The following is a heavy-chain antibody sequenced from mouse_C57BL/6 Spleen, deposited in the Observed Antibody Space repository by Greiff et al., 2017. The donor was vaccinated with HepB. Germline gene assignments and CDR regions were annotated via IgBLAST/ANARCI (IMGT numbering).Heavy chain of an antibody. CDR2: INPNNGGT. J-gene: IGHJ3*01. CDR1: GYTFTDYN. Sequence: VQLQQSGPELVKPGASVEIPCKASGYTFTDYNMDWVKQSHGKSLEWIGDINPNNGGTIYNQKFKGKATLTVDKSSSTAYMELRSLTSEDTAVYYCAVIYYGYDGFAYWGQGTLVTVSA. CDR3: AVIYYGYDGFAY. D-gene: IGHD2-2*01. V-gene: IGHV1-18*01.